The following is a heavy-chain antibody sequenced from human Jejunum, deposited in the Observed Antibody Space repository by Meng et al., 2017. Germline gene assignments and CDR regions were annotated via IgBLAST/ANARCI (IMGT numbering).Heavy chain of an antibody. CDR2: INAANGDT. J-gene: IGHJ5*01. CDR3: ARESWDSTGSYWFDS. V-gene: IGHV1-3*01. D-gene: IGHD2-2*01. Sequence: QVPLVRAGAEVKKTGDSGKVSCKTSGYTFTSYAMHWVRQDPGQRLEWMGWINAANGDTRYSQKFQGRVTITRDTSARTAYMEVSSLRFEDTAVYYCARESWDSTGSYWFDSWGQGTLVTVSS. CDR1: GYTFTSYA.